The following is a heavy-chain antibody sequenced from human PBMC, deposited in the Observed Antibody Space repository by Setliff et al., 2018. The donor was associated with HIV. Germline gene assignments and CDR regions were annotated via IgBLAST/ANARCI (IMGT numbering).Heavy chain of an antibody. D-gene: IGHD3-10*01. CDR1: GGSISSYY. V-gene: IGHV4-59*12. CDR2: IYYIGGA. J-gene: IGHJ3*02. CDR3: ARESMLRGLRHAVDI. Sequence: PSETLSLTCTVSGGSISSYYWSWIRQPPGKGLEWIGYIYYIGGAYYNPSLKSRVTISLDTSKNHFSLNLSSVTAADTAVYYCARESMLRGLRHAVDIWGQGTMVTVSS.